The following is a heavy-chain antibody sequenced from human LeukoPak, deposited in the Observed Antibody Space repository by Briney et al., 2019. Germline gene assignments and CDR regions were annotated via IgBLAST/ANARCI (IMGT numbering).Heavy chain of an antibody. CDR3: ARHSTYFDY. CDR2: IYHSGST. CDR1: DGSISSSSYY. J-gene: IGHJ4*02. Sequence: SETLSLTCTVSDGSISSSSYYWGWIRQPPGKGLEWIGYIYHSGSTYYNPSLKSRVTISVDTSKNQFSLKLSSVTAADTAVYYCARHSTYFDYWGQGTLVTVSS. V-gene: IGHV4-30-4*08. D-gene: IGHD2/OR15-2a*01.